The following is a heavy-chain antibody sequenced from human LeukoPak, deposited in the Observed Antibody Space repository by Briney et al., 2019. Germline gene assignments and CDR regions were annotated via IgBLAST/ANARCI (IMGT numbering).Heavy chain of an antibody. CDR1: GFTFDDYA. V-gene: IGHV3-9*01. D-gene: IGHD3-10*01. Sequence: HPGGSLRLSGAASGFTFDDYAMHWVRQAPGKGLEWVSGISWNSGSIGHADSVKGRFTISRDNAKNSLYLQMNSLRAEDTASYYCAKAGGSGSYPLDYWGQGTLVTVSS. CDR2: ISWNSGSI. J-gene: IGHJ4*02. CDR3: AKAGGSGSYPLDY.